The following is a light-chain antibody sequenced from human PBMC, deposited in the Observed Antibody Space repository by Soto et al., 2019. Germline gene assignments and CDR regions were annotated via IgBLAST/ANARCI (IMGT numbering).Light chain of an antibody. CDR1: SSNIGANYD. V-gene: IGLV1-40*01. J-gene: IGLJ1*01. Sequence: QSVLSQPPSVSGAPGQRITISCTGSSSNIGANYDVHWYRQLPGTAPKLLIYGDNNRPSGVPDRFSGSKSDTSASLAITGLQAEDEAEYYCQSYDSSLNRVFGTGTKVTVL. CDR2: GDN. CDR3: QSYDSSLNRV.